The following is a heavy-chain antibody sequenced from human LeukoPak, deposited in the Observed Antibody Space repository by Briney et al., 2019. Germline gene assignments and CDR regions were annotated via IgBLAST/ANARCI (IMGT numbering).Heavy chain of an antibody. Sequence: SETLSLTCTVSGGSISSYYWSWIRQPAGKGLEWIGRIYTSGSTNYNPFLKSRVTMSVDTSKNQFSLKLSSVTAADTAVYYCARDRYCSGGSCYVDYWGQGTLVTVSS. D-gene: IGHD2-15*01. CDR3: ARDRYCSGGSCYVDY. CDR2: IYTSGST. CDR1: GGSISSYY. J-gene: IGHJ4*02. V-gene: IGHV4-4*07.